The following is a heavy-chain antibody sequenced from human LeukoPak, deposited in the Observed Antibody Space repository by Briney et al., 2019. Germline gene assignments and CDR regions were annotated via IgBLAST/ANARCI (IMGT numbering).Heavy chain of an antibody. Sequence: SETLSLTCTVSGGSITSSSYYWGWIRQPPGKGLEWIGTIHYSGSTYYNPSLKSRVTISVDTSRDQFSLGLSSVTAADTAVYYCASSGSYYRAPDYWGQGTLVSVSS. J-gene: IGHJ4*02. CDR1: GGSITSSSYY. V-gene: IGHV4-39*01. D-gene: IGHD3-10*01. CDR3: ASSGSYYRAPDY. CDR2: IHYSGST.